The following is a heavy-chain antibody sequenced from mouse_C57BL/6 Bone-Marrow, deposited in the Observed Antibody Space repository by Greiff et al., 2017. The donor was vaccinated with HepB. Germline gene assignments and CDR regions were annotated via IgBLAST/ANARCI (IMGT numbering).Heavy chain of an antibody. CDR1: GFTFSDYY. Sequence: EVKVVESEGGLVQPGSSMKLSCTASGFTFSDYYMAWVRQVPEKGLEWVANINYDGSSTYYLDSLKSRFIISRDNAKNILYLQMSSLKSEDTATYYCARDLGPWYFDVWGTGTTVTVSS. CDR3: ARDLGPWYFDV. V-gene: IGHV5-16*01. CDR2: INYDGSST. J-gene: IGHJ1*03. D-gene: IGHD4-1*01.